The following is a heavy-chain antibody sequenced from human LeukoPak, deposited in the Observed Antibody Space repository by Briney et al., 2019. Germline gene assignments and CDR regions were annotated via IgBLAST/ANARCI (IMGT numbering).Heavy chain of an antibody. CDR2: ISSSSTI. D-gene: IGHD6-19*01. CDR1: GFTFSSYS. J-gene: IGHJ4*02. V-gene: IGHV3-48*01. Sequence: GGSLRLSCAASGFTFSSYSMNWVRQAPGKGLEWVSYISSSSTIYYADSVKGRFTISRDNAKNSLYLQMNSLRAEDTAVYYCARDWVAGFDYWGQGTLVTVSS. CDR3: ARDWVAGFDY.